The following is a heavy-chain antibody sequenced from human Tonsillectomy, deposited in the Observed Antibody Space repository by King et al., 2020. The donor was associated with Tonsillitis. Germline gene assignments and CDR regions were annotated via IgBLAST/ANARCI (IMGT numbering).Heavy chain of an antibody. Sequence: QLVQSGAEVKKPGASMRVSCKTSGYTFTAFYMHWIRQAPGQGLQWMGWINPKSGDTNYAQTFQGRVTMTTDTSINTAYMELTGLTSDDTAVYYCATLYGRGWFQVGADYWGQGTLVTVSS. CDR1: GYTFTAFY. D-gene: IGHD2-15*01. CDR2: INPKSGDT. V-gene: IGHV1-2*02. J-gene: IGHJ4*02. CDR3: ATLYGRGWFQVGADY.